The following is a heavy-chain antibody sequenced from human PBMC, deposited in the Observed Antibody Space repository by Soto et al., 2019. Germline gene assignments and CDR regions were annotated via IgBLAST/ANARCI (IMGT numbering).Heavy chain of an antibody. CDR1: GGSFSGYY. J-gene: IGHJ4*02. V-gene: IGHV4-34*01. Sequence: QVQLQQWGAGLLKPSETLSLTCAVYGGSFSGYYWSWIRQPPGKGLEWIGEINHSGSTNYNPSLKSRVTISVDTSKNQFSLKLSSVTAADTAVYYCASGGARAMVRARFDYWGQGTLVTVSS. CDR3: ASGGARAMVRARFDY. CDR2: INHSGST. D-gene: IGHD5-18*01.